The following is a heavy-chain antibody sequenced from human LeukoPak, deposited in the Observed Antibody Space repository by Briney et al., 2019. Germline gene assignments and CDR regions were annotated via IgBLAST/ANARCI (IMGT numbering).Heavy chain of an antibody. D-gene: IGHD3-22*01. V-gene: IGHV3-30-3*01. CDR2: ISFDGSNK. J-gene: IGHJ1*01. CDR1: GFTFSSYA. Sequence: GGSLRLSCAASGFTFSSYAFHRVRQAPGKGLEWVAVISFDGSNKDYADSVKGRFTMSRDNSKNTLYLQMNSLRPEDTAVYYCARDAGRSGYREYFQHWGQGTLVTVSS. CDR3: ARDAGRSGYREYFQH.